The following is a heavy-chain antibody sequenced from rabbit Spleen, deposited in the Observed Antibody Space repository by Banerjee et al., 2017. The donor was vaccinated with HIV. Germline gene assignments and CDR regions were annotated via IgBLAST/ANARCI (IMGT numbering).Heavy chain of an antibody. CDR2: IDPVFGIT. D-gene: IGHD8-1*01. CDR3: ARDGAGGSYFAL. V-gene: IGHV1S7*01. CDR1: GFDFTNYY. J-gene: IGHJ3*01. Sequence: QLVESGGGLVQPGGSLKLSCKASGFDFTNYYITWVRQAPGKGLEWIGYIDPVFGITYYANWVNGRFSISRENAQNTVFLQMTSLTAADTATYFCARDGAGGSYFALWGQGTLVTVS.